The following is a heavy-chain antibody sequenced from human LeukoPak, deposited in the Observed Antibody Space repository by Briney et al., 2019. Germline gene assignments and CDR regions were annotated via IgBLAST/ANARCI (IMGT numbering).Heavy chain of an antibody. Sequence: PSQTLSLTCTVSGGSISSGSYYWSWIRQPAGKGLEWIGRIYTSGSTNYNPSLKSRVTISVDTSKNQFSPKLSSVTAADTAVYYCASAYSHGFKGYMDVWGKGTTVTVSS. CDR1: GGSISSGSYY. V-gene: IGHV4-61*02. CDR2: IYTSGST. J-gene: IGHJ6*03. D-gene: IGHD5-18*01. CDR3: ASAYSHGFKGYMDV.